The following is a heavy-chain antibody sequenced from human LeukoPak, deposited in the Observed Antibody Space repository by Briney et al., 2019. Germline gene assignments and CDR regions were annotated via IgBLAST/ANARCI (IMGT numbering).Heavy chain of an antibody. CDR3: ARQITMAFFDY. CDR2: IYYSGST. J-gene: IGHJ4*02. V-gene: IGHV4-61*08. D-gene: IGHD3-10*01. CDR1: GGSISSGGYY. Sequence: SETLSLTCTVSGGSISSGGYYWSWIRQHPGKGLEWIGYIYYSGSTNYNPSLKSRVTISVDTSKNQFSLKLSSVTAADTAVYYCARQITMAFFDYWGQGTLVTVSS.